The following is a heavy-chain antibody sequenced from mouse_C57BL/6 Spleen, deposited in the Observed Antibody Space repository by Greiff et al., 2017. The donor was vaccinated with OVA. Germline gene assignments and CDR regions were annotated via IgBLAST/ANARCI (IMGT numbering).Heavy chain of an antibody. CDR1: GYTFTSYW. V-gene: IGHV1-64*01. CDR2: IHPNSGST. D-gene: IGHD5-1-1*01. Sequence: QVQLQQSGAELVKPGASVKLSCKASGYTFTSYWMHWVKQRPGQGLEWIGMIHPNSGSTNYNEKFKSKATLTVDKSSSTAYMQLSSLTSEDSAVYYCAREKISAWFAYWGQGTLVTVSA. J-gene: IGHJ3*01. CDR3: AREKISAWFAY.